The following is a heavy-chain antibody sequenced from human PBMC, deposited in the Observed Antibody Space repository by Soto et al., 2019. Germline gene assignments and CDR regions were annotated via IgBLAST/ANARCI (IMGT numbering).Heavy chain of an antibody. CDR3: ARGEDSSYTGPFDY. CDR1: GDSVSSNSAA. V-gene: IGHV6-1*01. D-gene: IGHD6-6*01. CDR2: TYYRSKWYN. Sequence: SQTLSLTCAISGDSVSSNSAAWNWIRQSPSRGLEWLGRTYYRSKWYNDYAVSVKSRITINPDTSKNRFSLQLNSVTPEDTAVYYCARGEDSSYTGPFDYWGQGTLVTVSS. J-gene: IGHJ4*02.